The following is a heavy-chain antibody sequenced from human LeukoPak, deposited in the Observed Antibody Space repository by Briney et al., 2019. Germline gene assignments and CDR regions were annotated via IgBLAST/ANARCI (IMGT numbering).Heavy chain of an antibody. CDR1: GGSISSYY. CDR2: IYYSGST. J-gene: IGHJ5*02. D-gene: IGHD3-22*01. Sequence: SETLSLTCTVSGGSISSYYWSWIRQPPGKGLEWIGYIYYSGSTNYNPSLKSRVTISVDTSKNQFSLKLSSVTAADTAVYYCARVVFRGHWFDPWGQGTTVTISS. CDR3: ARVVFRGHWFDP. V-gene: IGHV4-59*01.